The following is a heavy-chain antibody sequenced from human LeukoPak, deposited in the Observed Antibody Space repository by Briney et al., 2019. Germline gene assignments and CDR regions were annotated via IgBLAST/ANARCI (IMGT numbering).Heavy chain of an antibody. V-gene: IGHV4-39*07. CDR1: GGSITSSDYW. CDR2: IYYSGST. CDR3: ARRSSSWYYFED. Sequence: SETLSLTCTVSGGSITSSDYWWAWIRLPPGRGLEWIGSIYYSGSTYYNPPLKSRATISEDTSKNQFSLELSSVTAAGAAVYFCARRSSSWYYFEDWGQGTLVTVSS. D-gene: IGHD6-13*01. J-gene: IGHJ4*02.